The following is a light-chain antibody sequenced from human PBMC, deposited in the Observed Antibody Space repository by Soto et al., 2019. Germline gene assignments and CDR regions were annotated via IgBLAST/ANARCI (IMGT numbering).Light chain of an antibody. CDR2: EGS. J-gene: IGLJ2*01. Sequence: QSALTQPASVSGSPGQSITISCTGSSSDVGSYNFVSWYQQHPGKAPKLMIYEGSKRPSGVSNRFSGSTSGNTASPTISVLQAEDEADYYCCSYAGSLVFGGGTKLTVL. V-gene: IGLV2-23*01. CDR3: CSYAGSLV. CDR1: SSDVGSYNF.